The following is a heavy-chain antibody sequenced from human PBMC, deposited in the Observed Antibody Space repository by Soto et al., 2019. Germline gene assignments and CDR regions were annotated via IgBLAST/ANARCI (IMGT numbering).Heavy chain of an antibody. CDR1: GFTFSSYA. CDR3: ASHQLLLSYFDY. V-gene: IGHV3-23*01. J-gene: IGHJ4*02. D-gene: IGHD2-2*01. CDR2: ISGSGDST. Sequence: GGSLRLSCAASGFTFSSYAMSWVRQAPGKGQEWVSVISGSGDSTYYADSVKGRFTVSRDNSKNTLYLQMNSLRAEDTAVYYCASHQLLLSYFDYWGQGTLVTVSS.